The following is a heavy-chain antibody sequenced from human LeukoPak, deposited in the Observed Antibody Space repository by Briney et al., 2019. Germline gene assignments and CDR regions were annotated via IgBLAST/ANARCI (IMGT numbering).Heavy chain of an antibody. CDR2: IIPIFGTA. J-gene: IGHJ1*01. CDR3: ASTDCSSTSCYVGEYFQH. D-gene: IGHD2-2*01. CDR1: GGTFSSYA. Sequence: SVKVSCKASGGTFSSYAIGWVRQAPGQGLEWMGGIIPIFGTANYAQKFQGRVTITADESTSTAYMELSSLRSEDTAVYYCASTDCSSTSCYVGEYFQHWGQGTLVTVSS. V-gene: IGHV1-69*13.